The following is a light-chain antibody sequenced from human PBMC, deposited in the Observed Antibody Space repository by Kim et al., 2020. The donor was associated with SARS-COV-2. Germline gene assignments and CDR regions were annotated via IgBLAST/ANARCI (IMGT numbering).Light chain of an antibody. V-gene: IGKV1-12*01. CDR1: QGISIC. CDR3: QQANSFPLT. Sequence: ASVGDTVTITSRASQGISICLAWYQHKPVKAPKLLIYAASSLQSGVPSRFSGSGSGTDFTLTISSLQPEDFATYYCQQANSFPLTFGGGTKVDIK. J-gene: IGKJ4*01. CDR2: AAS.